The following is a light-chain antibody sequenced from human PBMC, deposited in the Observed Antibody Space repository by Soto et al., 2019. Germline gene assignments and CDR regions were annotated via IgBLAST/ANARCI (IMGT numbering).Light chain of an antibody. CDR2: DAS. CDR1: QSISSY. J-gene: IGKJ5*01. CDR3: QQRRQWPIT. Sequence: EIVLTQSPATLYLSPGERATLSCRASQSISSYLAWYQQKPGQAPRLLIYDASNRATSIPARFSGSGSETDFTLTISSLEPEDFAVYYCQQRRQWPITFGQGTRLDIK. V-gene: IGKV3-11*01.